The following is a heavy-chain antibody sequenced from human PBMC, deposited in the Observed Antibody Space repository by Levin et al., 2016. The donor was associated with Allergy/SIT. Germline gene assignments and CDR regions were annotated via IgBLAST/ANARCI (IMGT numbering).Heavy chain of an antibody. J-gene: IGHJ5*02. D-gene: IGHD6-6*01. V-gene: IGHV1-18*01. CDR2: ISAYNGNT. Sequence: WVRQAPGQGLEWMGWISAYNGNTNYAQKLQGRVTMTTDTSTSTAYMELRSLRSDDTAVYYCARGKYSSSYNWFDPWGQGTLVTVSS. CDR3: ARGKYSSSYNWFDP.